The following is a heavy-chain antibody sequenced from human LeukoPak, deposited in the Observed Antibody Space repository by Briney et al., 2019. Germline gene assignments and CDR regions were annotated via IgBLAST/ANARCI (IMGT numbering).Heavy chain of an antibody. V-gene: IGHV5-51*01. CDR2: IYPGDSDT. CDR3: AXXNHGSXXXX. J-gene: IGHJ4*02. CDR1: GYSFTSYW. Sequence: GESLQISCKGSGYSFTSYWIGWVRQLPGKGLEWMGIIYPGDSDTRYSPSFQGQVTISADKSISTAYLKWRSLKASDTAMYYCAXXNHGSXXXXWGQXXXXTVX. D-gene: IGHD1-14*01.